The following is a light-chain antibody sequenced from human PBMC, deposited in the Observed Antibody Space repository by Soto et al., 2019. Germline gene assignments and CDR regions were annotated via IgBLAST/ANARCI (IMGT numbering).Light chain of an antibody. CDR2: EVT. CDR3: SSYTASSTLV. Sequence: QSVLTQPASVSGSPGQSITISCAGSSSDIGVYNSVSWYQQLPGKAPKLMIYEVTYRPSGVSNRFSGSKSVNTASLTISGLQPEDEAYYYCSSYTASSTLVFGGGTQLTVL. V-gene: IGLV2-14*01. CDR1: SSDIGVYNS. J-gene: IGLJ7*01.